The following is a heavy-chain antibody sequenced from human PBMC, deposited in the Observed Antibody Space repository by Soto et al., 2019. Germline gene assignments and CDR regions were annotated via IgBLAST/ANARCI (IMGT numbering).Heavy chain of an antibody. CDR1: GGSISSGYYY. J-gene: IGHJ6*01. CDR2: IYYSGST. V-gene: IGHV4-39*01. CDR3: ARQWLGDYYYYYGMDV. D-gene: IGHD6-19*01. Sequence: SETLSLTCSVSGGSISSGYYYWSWIRQPPGKGLEWIGNIYYSGSTYYNPSLKSRVTISVDTSKNQFSLKLSSVTAADTAVYYCARQWLGDYYYYYGMDVWGQGTTVTVSS.